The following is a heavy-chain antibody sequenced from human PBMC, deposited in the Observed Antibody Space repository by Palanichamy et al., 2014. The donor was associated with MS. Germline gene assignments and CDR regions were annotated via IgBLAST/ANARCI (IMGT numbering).Heavy chain of an antibody. CDR2: IWYDGSNK. CDR3: ARDPSSGYSSGNWFDP. J-gene: IGHJ5*02. D-gene: IGHD6-19*01. CDR1: GFTFISYA. Sequence: LVEVWGRAVVRGLGGSRRDSPRAASGFTFISYAMHWVRQAPGKGLEWVAVIWYDGSNKYYADSVKGRFTISRDNSKNTLYLQMNSLRAEDTAVYYCARDPSSGYSSGNWFDPWGQGTLVTVSS. V-gene: IGHV3-33*01.